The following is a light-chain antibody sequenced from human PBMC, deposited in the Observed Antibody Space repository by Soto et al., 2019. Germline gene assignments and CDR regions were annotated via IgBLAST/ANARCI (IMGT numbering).Light chain of an antibody. J-gene: IGKJ1*01. Sequence: DIQMTQSPSSLSASLGDRVTITCRASQSIAGFLNWYQHKPGKAPKLLIYAASSLQSGVPSRFSGSGSGTDFTLTISSLQPEDFATYYCQQSYSAPRTFDQGTKVEMK. V-gene: IGKV1-39*01. CDR2: AAS. CDR3: QQSYSAPRT. CDR1: QSIAGF.